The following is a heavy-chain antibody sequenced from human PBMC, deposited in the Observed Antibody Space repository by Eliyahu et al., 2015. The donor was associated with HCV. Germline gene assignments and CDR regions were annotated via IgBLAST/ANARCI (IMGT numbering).Heavy chain of an antibody. V-gene: IGHV3-23*04. D-gene: IGHD3-3*02. CDR2: NSGSGDTT. Sequence: EVQLVESGGGLVQPGGSLRLSCAASGFTFSSYAMSWVRQAPGKGLEWVSANSGSGDTTYFYADSVKGRFTISRDNSKNTLYLQMNSLRAEDTALYFCAKVAYSSNFGYGMDVWGQGTTVTVSS. CDR3: AKVAYSSNFGYGMDV. CDR1: GFTFSSYA. J-gene: IGHJ6*02.